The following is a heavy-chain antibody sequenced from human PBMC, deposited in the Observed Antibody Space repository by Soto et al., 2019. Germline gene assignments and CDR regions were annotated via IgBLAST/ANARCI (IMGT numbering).Heavy chain of an antibody. CDR1: GFTFNTYT. V-gene: IGHV3-48*01. Sequence: VQLVEFGGGLAQPGGSLRLSCAASGFTFNTYTMNWVRQAPGKGLEWVSYISSSSGTIYYADSVKGRFTISRDNAKNSLYLQMNSLRAEDTAVYYCARDREYQPLPDYWGQGTLVTVSS. CDR2: ISSSSGTI. CDR3: ARDREYQPLPDY. J-gene: IGHJ4*02. D-gene: IGHD2-2*01.